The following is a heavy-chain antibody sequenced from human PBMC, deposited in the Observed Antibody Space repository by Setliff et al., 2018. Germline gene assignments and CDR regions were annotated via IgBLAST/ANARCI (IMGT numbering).Heavy chain of an antibody. V-gene: IGHV3-48*01. CDR3: ARVDGPTVDTMYFDD. CDR1: GFTFSHRG. CDR2: ISPGSNKM. D-gene: IGHD3-3*01. J-gene: IGHJ4*02. Sequence: PGGSLRLSCAASGFTFSHRGMIWVRQAPGKGLEWISYISPGSNKMAYAQSVRDRFSISRDDASNSLYLQMSSLGVEDTAVYYCARVDGPTVDTMYFDDWGLGTVVTVSS.